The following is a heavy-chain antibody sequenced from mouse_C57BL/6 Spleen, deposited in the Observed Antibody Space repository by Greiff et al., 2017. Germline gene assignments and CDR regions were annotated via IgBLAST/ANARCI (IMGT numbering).Heavy chain of an antibody. CDR1: GYAFSSYW. Sequence: VKLQQSGAELVKPGASVKISCKASGYAFSSYWMNWVKQRPGKGLEWIGQIYPGDGDTNYNGKFKGKATLTADKSSSTAYMQLRRLTSEDSAVYFCASYYGSSSWFAYWGQGTLVTVSA. J-gene: IGHJ3*01. CDR3: ASYYGSSSWFAY. V-gene: IGHV1-80*01. CDR2: IYPGDGDT. D-gene: IGHD1-1*01.